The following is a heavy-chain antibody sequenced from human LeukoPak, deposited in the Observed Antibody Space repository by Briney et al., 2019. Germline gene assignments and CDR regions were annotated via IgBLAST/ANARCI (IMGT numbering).Heavy chain of an antibody. CDR1: GFTVSSYS. Sequence: GGSLRLSCAASGFTVSSYSMSWVRQAPGKGLEWVSFISSSSNYRYYSDSVEGRFTMSSDNAKNSLYLQLASLRAEDTAVYYCARTSVAAAISPYYFDYWGQGTLVTVSS. V-gene: IGHV3-21*01. CDR2: ISSSSNYR. D-gene: IGHD2-2*02. CDR3: ARTSVAAAISPYYFDY. J-gene: IGHJ4*02.